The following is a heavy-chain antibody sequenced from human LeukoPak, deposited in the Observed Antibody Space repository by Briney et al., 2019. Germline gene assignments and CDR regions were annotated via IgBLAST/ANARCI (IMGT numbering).Heavy chain of an antibody. CDR1: GYTFTSYG. J-gene: IGHJ3*02. V-gene: IGHV1-18*01. CDR2: ISAYNGNT. D-gene: IGHD3-16*01. CDR3: ARASIMITFGGVSAHFDI. Sequence: ASVKIFCKASGYTFTSYGISWVRQAPGQGLEWMGWISAYNGNTNYAQKLQGRVTMTTDTSTSTAYMELRSLRSDDTAVYYCARASIMITFGGVSAHFDIWGQGTMVTVSS.